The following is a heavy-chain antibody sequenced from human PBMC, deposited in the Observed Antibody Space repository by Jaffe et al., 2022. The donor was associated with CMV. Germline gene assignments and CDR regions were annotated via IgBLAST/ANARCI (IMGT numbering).Heavy chain of an antibody. Sequence: EVQLVESGGALVHPGGSLRLSCVASGFTVSSNYMSWVRQAPGKGLEWVSVIYSGSNTDYADTVKGRFTISRDNSKNTLYLQMNSLRPEDTAVYYCARGISGAPLGYWGQGTLVTVSS. CDR3: ARGISGAPLGY. D-gene: IGHD3-10*01. V-gene: IGHV3-66*01. J-gene: IGHJ4*02. CDR1: GFTVSSNY. CDR2: IYSGSNT.